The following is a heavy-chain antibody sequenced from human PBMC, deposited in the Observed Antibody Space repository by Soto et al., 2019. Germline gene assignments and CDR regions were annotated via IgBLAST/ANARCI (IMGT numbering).Heavy chain of an antibody. Sequence: GGSLRLSCAASGFTFSDYAMTWVRQAPGKGLEWVSSISDNGSTTYYADSVKGRFTVSRDNSNNTLYLQMNTLSAEDTAVYYCAKHQIALIVVKIYFGAWGQGTTVTVSS. CDR1: GFTFSDYA. J-gene: IGHJ3*01. CDR2: ISDNGSTT. V-gene: IGHV3-23*01. D-gene: IGHD3-22*01. CDR3: AKHQIALIVVKIYFGA.